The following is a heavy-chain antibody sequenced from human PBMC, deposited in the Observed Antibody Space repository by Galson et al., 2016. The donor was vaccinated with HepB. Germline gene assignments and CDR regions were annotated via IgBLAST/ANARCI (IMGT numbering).Heavy chain of an antibody. CDR2: ISYDGTNT. CDR3: AREREGAAGYYYGMDV. D-gene: IGHD1-26*01. Sequence: SLRLSCAASGFGFRSYGMHWVRQAPGKGLEWVAGISYDGTNTYYADSVKGRFTISRDNSKNTLYLQMNSLRAEDTAVYYCAREREGAAGYYYGMDVWGQGTTVTVSS. CDR1: GFGFRSYG. J-gene: IGHJ6*02. V-gene: IGHV3-30*03.